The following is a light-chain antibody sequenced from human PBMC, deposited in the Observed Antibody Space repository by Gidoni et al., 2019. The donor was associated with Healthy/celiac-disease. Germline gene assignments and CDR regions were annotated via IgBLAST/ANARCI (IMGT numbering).Light chain of an antibody. CDR1: KSVSSN. CDR2: GAS. J-gene: IGKJ1*01. CDR3: QQYNNWPPWT. Sequence: EIVMTQSPATLSVSPGESATLACRASKSVSSNLAWYQQKPGQAPRLLIYGASTRATGIPARFSGGGSGTEFTLTISSLQSENFAVYYCQQYNNWPPWTFGQGTKVEIK. V-gene: IGKV3-15*01.